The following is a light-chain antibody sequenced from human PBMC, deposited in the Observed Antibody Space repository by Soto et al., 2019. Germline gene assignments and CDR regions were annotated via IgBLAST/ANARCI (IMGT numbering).Light chain of an antibody. CDR2: AAS. J-gene: IGKJ4*01. Sequence: DIQMTQSPSSLSASVGDTVTITCRASQDIGNFFAWFQQKPGKAPKSLISAASSLQSGVPSKFSVSVSGTDLTLTINSLQPEDFATYYCQQYHSWPATFGGGTKVEI. CDR3: QQYHSWPAT. V-gene: IGKV1-16*02. CDR1: QDIGNF.